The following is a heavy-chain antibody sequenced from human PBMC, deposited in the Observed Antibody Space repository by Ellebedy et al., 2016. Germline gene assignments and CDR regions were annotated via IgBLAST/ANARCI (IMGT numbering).Heavy chain of an antibody. CDR3: ARETRDRVGTSEAFFDP. D-gene: IGHD4-23*01. Sequence: ASVKVSXXASGYTFMNHDIIWVRQAPGQGLEWMGGTNNRNHAQKFQGRVSMTADTSTTTAYMELRSLRFDDTAVYYCARETRDRVGTSEAFFDPWGQGTLVTVS. CDR1: GYTFMNHD. CDR2: TNNR. J-gene: IGHJ5*02. V-gene: IGHV1-18*01.